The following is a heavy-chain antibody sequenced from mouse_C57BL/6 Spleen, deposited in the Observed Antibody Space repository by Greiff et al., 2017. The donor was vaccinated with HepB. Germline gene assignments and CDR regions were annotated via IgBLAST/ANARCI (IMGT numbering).Heavy chain of an antibody. CDR1: GYTFTSYW. V-gene: IGHV1-64*01. Sequence: QVQLQQPGAELVKPGASVKLSCKASGYTFTSYWMHWVKQRPGQGLEWIGMIHPNSGSTNYNEKFKSKATLTVDKSSSTAYMQLSSLTSEDSAVYYCARGDYGSGYAKDYWGQGASVTVST. CDR2: IHPNSGST. J-gene: IGHJ4*01. D-gene: IGHD1-1*01. CDR3: ARGDYGSGYAKDY.